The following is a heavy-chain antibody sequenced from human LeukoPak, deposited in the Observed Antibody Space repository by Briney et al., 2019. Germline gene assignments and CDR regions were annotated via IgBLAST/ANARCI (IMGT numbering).Heavy chain of an antibody. J-gene: IGHJ4*02. Sequence: GGSLRLSCAASGFTFSRYNMNWVRQAPGKGLEWVSSISSSSSYIYYADSVKGRFTISRDNAKNSLYLQMNSLRAEDTAVYYCARDGEMATFYFDYWGQGTLVTVSS. D-gene: IGHD5-24*01. CDR1: GFTFSRYN. CDR3: ARDGEMATFYFDY. CDR2: ISSSSSYI. V-gene: IGHV3-21*01.